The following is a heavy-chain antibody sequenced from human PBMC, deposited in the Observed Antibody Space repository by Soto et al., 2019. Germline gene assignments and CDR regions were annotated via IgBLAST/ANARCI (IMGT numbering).Heavy chain of an antibody. D-gene: IGHD2-2*01. CDR2: INPQTGGT. V-gene: IGHV1-2*02. Sequence: ASVKVSCKASGYTFTGYYIHWVREAPGQGLEWMGWINPQTGGTSYAQKFQGRVTLSRDTSINTAYLEVSRLRFDDAAVYFCARERYQVISDGMDVWGQGTTVTASS. CDR1: GYTFTGYY. J-gene: IGHJ6*02. CDR3: ARERYQVISDGMDV.